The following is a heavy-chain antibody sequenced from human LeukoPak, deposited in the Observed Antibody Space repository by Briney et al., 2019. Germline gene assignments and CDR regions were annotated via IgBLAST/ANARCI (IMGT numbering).Heavy chain of an antibody. V-gene: IGHV3-21*01. CDR3: ARDGLAAATFHWCFDL. CDR2: ISSSSSYI. Sequence: GGSLRLSCAASGFTFSSYSMNWVRQAPGKGLEWVSSISSSSSYIYYADSVKGRFTISRDNARNSLYLQMNSLRAEDTAVYYCARDGLAAATFHWCFDLWGRGTLVTVSS. D-gene: IGHD6-13*01. CDR1: GFTFSSYS. J-gene: IGHJ2*01.